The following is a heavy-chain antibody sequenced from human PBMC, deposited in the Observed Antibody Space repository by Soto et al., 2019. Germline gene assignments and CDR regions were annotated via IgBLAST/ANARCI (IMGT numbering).Heavy chain of an antibody. CDR3: ARDRGDGYNYIPYYFDY. Sequence: ASVKVSCKASGYTFTSYGISWARQAPGQGLEWMGWISAYNGNTNYAQKLQGRVTMTTDTSTSTAYMELRSLRSDDTAVYYCARDRGDGYNYIPYYFDYWGQGTLVTVSS. V-gene: IGHV1-18*01. J-gene: IGHJ4*02. CDR2: ISAYNGNT. D-gene: IGHD3-10*01. CDR1: GYTFTSYG.